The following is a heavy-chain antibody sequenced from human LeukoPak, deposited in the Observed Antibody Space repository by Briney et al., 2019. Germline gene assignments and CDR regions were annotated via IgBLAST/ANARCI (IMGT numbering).Heavy chain of an antibody. CDR2: MSYDGSNK. V-gene: IGHV3-30*04. CDR1: GFTFSSFA. CDR3: AKVTGGDMITYGGVDY. D-gene: IGHD3-16*01. J-gene: IGHJ4*02. Sequence: GGSLRLSCAASGFTFSSFAMHWVRQTPGKGLEWVALMSYDGSNKYYADSVKGRFTISRDNSKNTLYLQMDSLRVEDTAVHYCAKVTGGDMITYGGVDYWGQGTLVTVSS.